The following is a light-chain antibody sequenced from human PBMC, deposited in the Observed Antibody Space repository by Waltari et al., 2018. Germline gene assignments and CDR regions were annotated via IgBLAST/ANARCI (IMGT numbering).Light chain of an antibody. J-gene: IGKJ1*01. CDR3: MQGTRWPRT. CDR2: KVS. Sequence: DVVMTQSPLSLPVTLGQPASISCRSGQSLVYSDGNTYLNWFQQRPGQSPRRLIYKVSNRDSGVPDRFSGSGSGTDFTLKISRVEAEDVGFYYCMQGTRWPRTFGQGTKVEIK. V-gene: IGKV2-30*01. CDR1: QSLVYSDGNTY.